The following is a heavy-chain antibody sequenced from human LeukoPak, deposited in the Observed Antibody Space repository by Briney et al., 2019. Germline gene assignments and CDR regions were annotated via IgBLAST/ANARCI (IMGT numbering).Heavy chain of an antibody. CDR1: GYIFTSYG. J-gene: IGHJ5*02. Sequence: ASVKVSCKASGYIFTSYGISWVRQAPGQGLEWMGWISAYNGNTNYAQKLQGRVTMTTDTSTSTAYMELRSLRSDDTAVYYCARAPGGEYCSSTSCNTGWFDPWGQGTLVTVSS. D-gene: IGHD2-2*01. CDR2: ISAYNGNT. CDR3: ARAPGGEYCSSTSCNTGWFDP. V-gene: IGHV1-18*01.